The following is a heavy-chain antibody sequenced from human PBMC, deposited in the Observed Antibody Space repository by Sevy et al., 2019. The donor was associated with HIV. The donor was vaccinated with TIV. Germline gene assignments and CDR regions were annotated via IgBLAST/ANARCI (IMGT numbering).Heavy chain of an antibody. J-gene: IGHJ4*02. CDR3: ATRNYYCSGSYYFDY. CDR2: FDPEDGET. V-gene: IGHV1-24*01. Sequence: ASVKVSCKVSGYTLTELSMHWVRQAPGKGLEWMGGFDPEDGETIYAQKFQGRVTMTEDTSTDTAYMELSSLRSEDTSVYYCATRNYYCSGSYYFDYWGQGTLVTVSS. CDR1: GYTLTELS. D-gene: IGHD3-10*01.